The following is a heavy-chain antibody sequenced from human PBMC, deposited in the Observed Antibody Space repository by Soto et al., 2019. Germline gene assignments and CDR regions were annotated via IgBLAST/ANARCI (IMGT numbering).Heavy chain of an antibody. D-gene: IGHD3-3*01. V-gene: IGHV3-23*01. CDR2: ISGSGGST. J-gene: IGHJ3*02. CDR3: AKGGSYERTPFDI. Sequence: EVQLLESGGGLVQPGGSLRLSCAASGFTFSSYAMSWVRQAPGKGLEWVSDISGSGGSTYYADSVKGRFTISRDNSKNTLYLQMNSLRAEDTAVSYCAKGGSYERTPFDIWGQGTMVTVSS. CDR1: GFTFSSYA.